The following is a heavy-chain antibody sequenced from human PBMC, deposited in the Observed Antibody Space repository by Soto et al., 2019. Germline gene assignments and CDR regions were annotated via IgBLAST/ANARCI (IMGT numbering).Heavy chain of an antibody. CDR3: AKDQSGGERFDT. CDR2: VSYDGSKT. D-gene: IGHD1-26*01. Sequence: QVQLVESGGGVVQPGRSLRLSCAASGFSFSSYGMHWVRQAPGKGLEWVAYVSYDGSKTYYADSVEGRFSISRDNSQNTLFLQMNSLRTEDTAMYFCAKDQSGGERFDTWGQGTLVTVSS. J-gene: IGHJ5*02. V-gene: IGHV3-30*18. CDR1: GFSFSSYG.